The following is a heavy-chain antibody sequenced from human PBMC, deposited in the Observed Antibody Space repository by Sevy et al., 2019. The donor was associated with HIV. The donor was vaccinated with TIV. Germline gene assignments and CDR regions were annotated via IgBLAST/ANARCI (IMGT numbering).Heavy chain of an antibody. V-gene: IGHV3-30-3*01. D-gene: IGHD1-26*01. J-gene: IGHJ6*02. CDR1: GFTFSNYA. CDR3: ARDLEVYGGWEQTSQGMDV. CDR2: ISYDGSNK. Sequence: GGSLRLSCAASGFTFSNYAMHWVRQAPGKGLEWVAVISYDGSNKYYADSVRGRFTISRDSSKNTLYLQMNSLGPEDTAVYYCARDLEVYGGWEQTSQGMDVWGQGTTVTVSS.